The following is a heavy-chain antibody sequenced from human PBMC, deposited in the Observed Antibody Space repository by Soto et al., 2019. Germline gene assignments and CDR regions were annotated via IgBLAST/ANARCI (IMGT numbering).Heavy chain of an antibody. V-gene: IGHV1-2*04. J-gene: IGHJ5*02. D-gene: IGHD6-13*01. CDR2: INPNSGGT. CDR3: ARSPAAGTNWFDP. CDR1: GYTFTGYY. Sequence: ASVKVSCKASGYTFTGYYMHWVRQAPGQGLEWMGWINPNSGGTNYAQKFQGWVTMTRDTSISTAYMELSRLRSDDTAVYYCARSPAAGTNWFDPWGQGTLVXVSS.